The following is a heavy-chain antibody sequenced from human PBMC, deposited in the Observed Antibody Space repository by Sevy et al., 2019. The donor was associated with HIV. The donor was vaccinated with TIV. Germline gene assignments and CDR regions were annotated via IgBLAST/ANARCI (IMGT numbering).Heavy chain of an antibody. J-gene: IGHJ4*02. V-gene: IGHV3-9*01. Sequence: GGSLRLSCAASRFKFDDYTMHWVRQAPGKGLEWVSSINWNSAAIVYADSVRGRFTISRDNAKNSLYLQMNSLTTEDTALYYFISMHGGFVYWGQGTQVTDSS. CDR2: INWNSAAI. CDR3: ISMHGGFVY. D-gene: IGHD2-8*01. CDR1: RFKFDDYT.